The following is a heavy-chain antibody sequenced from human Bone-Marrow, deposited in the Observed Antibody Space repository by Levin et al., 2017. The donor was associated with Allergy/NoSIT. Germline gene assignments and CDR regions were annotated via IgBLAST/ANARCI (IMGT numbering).Heavy chain of an antibody. J-gene: IGHJ6*02. CDR1: GLTFYSTD. CDR2: ISRDTSHK. Sequence: GGSLRLSCGASGLTFYSTDMNWVRQAPGKGPEWVAYISRDTSHKYYADPVKGRFTISRDNAANSLFFQMTSLRVDDPAVYYCARDINRLARLGGMDVWGQGTTVIV. CDR3: ARDINRLARLGGMDV. V-gene: IGHV3-21*06. D-gene: IGHD3-3*02.